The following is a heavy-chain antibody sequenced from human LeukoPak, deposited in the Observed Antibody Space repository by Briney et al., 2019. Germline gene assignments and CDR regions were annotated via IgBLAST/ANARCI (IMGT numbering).Heavy chain of an antibody. Sequence: SQTLSLTCAISGDSVSSNSAAWNWIRQSPSRGLEWLGRTYYRSKWYNDYAVSVKGRITINPDTSKNQFSLQLNSVTPEDTAVYYCARGSAYSYSSGWYYFDYWGQGTLVTVSS. V-gene: IGHV6-1*01. J-gene: IGHJ4*02. CDR2: TYYRSKWYN. D-gene: IGHD6-19*01. CDR3: ARGSAYSYSSGWYYFDY. CDR1: GDSVSSNSAA.